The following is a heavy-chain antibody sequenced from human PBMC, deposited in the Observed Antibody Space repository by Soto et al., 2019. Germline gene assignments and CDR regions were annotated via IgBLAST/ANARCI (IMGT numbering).Heavy chain of an antibody. J-gene: IGHJ6*02. CDR3: ARWSGYYSNYYYGMDV. CDR1: GFTFSSYD. D-gene: IGHD3-3*01. Sequence: PGGSLRLSCAASGFTFSSYDMHWVRQATGKGLEWVSAIGTAGDTYYPGSVKGRFTISRENAKNSLYLQMNSLRAEDTAVYYCARWSGYYSNYYYGMDVWGQGTTVTVSS. V-gene: IGHV3-13*01. CDR2: IGTAGDT.